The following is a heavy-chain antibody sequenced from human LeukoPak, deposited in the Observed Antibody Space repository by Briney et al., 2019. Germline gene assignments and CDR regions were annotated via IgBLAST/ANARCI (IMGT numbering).Heavy chain of an antibody. D-gene: IGHD2-2*01. CDR2: INPNSGDR. Sequence: ASVKVSCQDSGYTFTGYYMQWVRQAPGQGFEWMGWINPNSGDRNYVQKFQGRVTMTRDTSISTAHMELSRLRSDDTAVYYCARANPLYCSSTTCLFDYWGQGTLVTVSS. J-gene: IGHJ4*02. CDR3: ARANPLYCSSTTCLFDY. V-gene: IGHV1-2*02. CDR1: GYTFTGYY.